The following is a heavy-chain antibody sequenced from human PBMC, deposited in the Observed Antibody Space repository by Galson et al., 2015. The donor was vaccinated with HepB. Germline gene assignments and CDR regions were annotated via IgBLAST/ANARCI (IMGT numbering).Heavy chain of an antibody. D-gene: IGHD3-9*01. V-gene: IGHV1-24*01. Sequence: SVKVSCKVSGYTLTELSMHWVRQAPGKGLEWMGGFDPEDGETIYAQKFQGRVTMTEDTSTDTAYMELSSLRSEDTAVYYCATTSPHYDILTGYYVRGGLFDPWGQGTLVTVPS. J-gene: IGHJ5*02. CDR3: ATTSPHYDILTGYYVRGGLFDP. CDR2: FDPEDGET. CDR1: GYTLTELS.